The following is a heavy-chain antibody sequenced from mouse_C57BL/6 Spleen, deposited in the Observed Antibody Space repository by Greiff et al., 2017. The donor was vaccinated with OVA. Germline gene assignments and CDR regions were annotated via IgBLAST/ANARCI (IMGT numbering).Heavy chain of an antibody. CDR1: GYAFTNYL. J-gene: IGHJ2*01. CDR2: INPGRGGT. D-gene: IGHD3-1*01. CDR3: ARSRRSGAGDFDY. Sequence: QVQLQQSGAELVRPGTSVKVSCKASGYAFTNYLIEWVKQRPGQGLEWIGVINPGRGGTNYNEKFKGKATLTADTSSSTAYMQLSSLTSEDSAVYFCARSRRSGAGDFDYWGQGTTLTVSS. V-gene: IGHV1-54*01.